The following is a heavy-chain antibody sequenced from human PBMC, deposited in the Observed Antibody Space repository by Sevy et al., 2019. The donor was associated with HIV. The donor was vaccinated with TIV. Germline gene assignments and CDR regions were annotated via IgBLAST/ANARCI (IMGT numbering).Heavy chain of an antibody. V-gene: IGHV3-48*01. CDR3: ARGVNWKYVTDY. Sequence: GGSLRLSCAASGFTLRSYGIHWVRQTSGKGLEWISYISSSGHNIEYADSVKGRFTISRDDAKNSLYLQMNSLRVEDTAMYYCARGVNWKYVTDYWGQGTLVNFSS. D-gene: IGHD1-7*01. J-gene: IGHJ4*02. CDR1: GFTLRSYG. CDR2: ISSSGHNI.